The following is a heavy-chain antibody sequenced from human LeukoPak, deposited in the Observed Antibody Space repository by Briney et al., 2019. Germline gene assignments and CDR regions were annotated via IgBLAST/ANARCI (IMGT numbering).Heavy chain of an antibody. Sequence: GGSLRLSCATSGFTFNNTWMSWVRQAPGKGLEWVSGLGGSGGSKYYADSVKGRFTISRDNSKNTLYLQMNSLRAEDTAVYYCARVRSRYIWGTPQWPFDMWGQGTMVTV. V-gene: IGHV3-23*01. CDR1: GFTFNNTW. J-gene: IGHJ3*02. CDR2: LGGSGGSK. D-gene: IGHD3-16*01. CDR3: ARVRSRYIWGTPQWPFDM.